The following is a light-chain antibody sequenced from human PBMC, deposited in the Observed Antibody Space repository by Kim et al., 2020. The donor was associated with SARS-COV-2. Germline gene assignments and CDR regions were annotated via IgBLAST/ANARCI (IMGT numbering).Light chain of an antibody. V-gene: IGLV3-19*01. CDR3: NSRDSSGNHLV. Sequence: ASSQTCRITCHGDSLISCYASWYQQTPGQAPVRVIYGKTNRPSGIPDRFSGSSSGNTASLTITGAQAEDEADYYCNSRDSSGNHLVFGGGTQLTVL. J-gene: IGLJ2*01. CDR2: GKT. CDR1: SLISCY.